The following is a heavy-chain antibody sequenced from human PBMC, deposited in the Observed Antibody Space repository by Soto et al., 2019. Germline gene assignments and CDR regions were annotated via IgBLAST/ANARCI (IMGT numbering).Heavy chain of an antibody. CDR1: GYRFTNYW. D-gene: IGHD2-15*01. CDR2: IYPGDSDT. J-gene: IGHJ4*02. Sequence: PGESLKISCKGSGYRFTNYWIGWVRQMPGKGLEWMGIIYPGDSDTRYSPSFQGQVTISADKSINTAYLQWSSLKASDTAMYYFSLGYSSGSTCYHWDYWGQGTLVTVSS. V-gene: IGHV5-51*01. CDR3: SLGYSSGSTCYHWDY.